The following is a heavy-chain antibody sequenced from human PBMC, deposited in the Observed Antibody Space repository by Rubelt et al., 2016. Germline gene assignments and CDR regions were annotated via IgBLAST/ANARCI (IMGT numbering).Heavy chain of an antibody. D-gene: IGHD3-3*01. CDR3: ARSPRYDFEDNWFDP. Sequence: QVQLVQSGAEVKKPGASVKVSCKASGYTFTSYYMHWVRQAPGQGLEWMGIINPSVGSTSYARKSQGRVTMTRDTSTGTVYMELSSLRSEETAGYYCARSPRYDFEDNWFDPWGQGTLVTVSS. CDR2: INPSVGST. V-gene: IGHV1-46*01. CDR1: GYTFTSYY. J-gene: IGHJ5*02.